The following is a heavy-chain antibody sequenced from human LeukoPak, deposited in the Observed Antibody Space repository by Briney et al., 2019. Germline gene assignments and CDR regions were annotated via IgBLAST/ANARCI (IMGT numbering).Heavy chain of an antibody. D-gene: IGHD4-17*01. J-gene: IGHJ3*02. CDR1: GFTVSSNY. Sequence: GGSLRLSCAASGFTVSSNYMSWVRQAPGKGLEWVSVIYSGGSAYYADSVKGRFTISRDNSKNTLYLQMNSLRAEDTAVYYCAREGYGDLAFDIWGQGTMVTVSS. V-gene: IGHV3-66*01. CDR3: AREGYGDLAFDI. CDR2: IYSGGSA.